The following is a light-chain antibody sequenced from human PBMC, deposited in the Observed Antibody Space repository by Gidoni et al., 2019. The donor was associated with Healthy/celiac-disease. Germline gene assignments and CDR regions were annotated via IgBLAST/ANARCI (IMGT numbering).Light chain of an antibody. Sequence: DIQMTQSPSSLSASVGDRVTITCQASQDSSNYLNWYQQKPGKAPKLLIYDASNLETGFPSRFSGSGSGTDFTFTISSLQPEDIATYYCQQYDNLPTITFGQGTRLEIK. CDR2: DAS. J-gene: IGKJ5*01. V-gene: IGKV1-33*01. CDR3: QQYDNLPTIT. CDR1: QDSSNY.